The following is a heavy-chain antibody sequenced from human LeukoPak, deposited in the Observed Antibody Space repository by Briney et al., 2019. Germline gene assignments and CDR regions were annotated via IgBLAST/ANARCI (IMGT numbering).Heavy chain of an antibody. J-gene: IGHJ4*02. CDR1: GGSISSSSYY. Sequence: PSETLSLTCTVSGGSISSSSYYWGWIRQPPGKGLEWIGNIYYSGSPYYNPSLKSRLTVSVATARNQCSLKLTSVTAADTAVYYCASRYSSSWYEGYFDYWGQGTLVTVSS. CDR2: IYYSGSP. CDR3: ASRYSSSWYEGYFDY. D-gene: IGHD6-13*01. V-gene: IGHV4-39*01.